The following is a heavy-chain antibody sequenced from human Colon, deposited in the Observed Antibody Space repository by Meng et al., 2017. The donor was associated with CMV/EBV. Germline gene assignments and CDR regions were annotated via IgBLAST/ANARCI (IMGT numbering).Heavy chain of an antibody. D-gene: IGHD2-2*01. CDR3: ARVLSGTRYIQGGNYYGMDV. Sequence: GESLKISCAASGFSFSRFWMSWVRLAPGKGLEWVANIGEDGTETHYVDSVEGRFTVSRDNAKNSLYLQMISLRVEDTAVYFCARVLSGTRYIQGGNYYGMDVWGQGTTVTVSS. V-gene: IGHV3-7*01. J-gene: IGHJ6*02. CDR2: IGEDGTET. CDR1: GFSFSRFW.